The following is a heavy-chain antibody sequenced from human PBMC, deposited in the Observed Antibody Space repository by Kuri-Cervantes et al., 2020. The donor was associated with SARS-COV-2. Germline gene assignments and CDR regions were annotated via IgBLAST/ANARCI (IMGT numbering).Heavy chain of an antibody. CDR3: ARGRLSSDYFDY. V-gene: IGHV1-46*01. CDR2: INPSGGGT. Sequence: ASVKVSCKASGYIFTNYYMSWVRQAPGQGLEWLGIINPSGGGTSYAQKFQGRVTMTRDTSTSTVYMELSSLRSEDTAVYYCARGRLSSDYFDYWGQGTLVTVFS. J-gene: IGHJ4*02. CDR1: GYIFTNYY. D-gene: IGHD6-6*01.